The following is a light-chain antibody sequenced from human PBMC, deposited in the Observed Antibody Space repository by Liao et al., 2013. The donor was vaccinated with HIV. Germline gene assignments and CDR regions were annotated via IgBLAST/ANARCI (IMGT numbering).Light chain of an antibody. CDR2: QDN. J-gene: IGLJ1*01. Sequence: SYDLTQPPSVSVSPGQTASITCSGDKLGDKYACWYQQKPGQSPVLVIYQDNKRPSGIPERFSGSNSGNTATLTISRVEAGDEADYYCQVWDSSSDHYVFGTGTKVTVL. CDR1: KLGDKY. V-gene: IGLV3-1*01. CDR3: QVWDSSSDHYV.